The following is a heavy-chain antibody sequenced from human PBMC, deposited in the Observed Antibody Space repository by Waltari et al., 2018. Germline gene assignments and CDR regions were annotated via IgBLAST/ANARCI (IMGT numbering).Heavy chain of an antibody. CDR3: ARRIAARPSWFDP. CDR2: INHSGST. CDR1: GGSVSLYS. V-gene: IGHV4-34*01. D-gene: IGHD6-6*01. J-gene: IGHJ5*02. Sequence: QVQLPQWGAGLLKPSETLSLTCAVYGGSVSLYSCSCVRQPPGKGLEWIGEINHSGSTNYNPSLKSRVTISVDTSKNQFSLKLSSVTAADTAVYYCARRIAARPSWFDPWGQGTLVTVSS.